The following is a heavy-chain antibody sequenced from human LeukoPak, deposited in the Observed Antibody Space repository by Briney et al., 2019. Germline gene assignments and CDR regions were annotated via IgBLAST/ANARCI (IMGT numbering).Heavy chain of an antibody. J-gene: IGHJ5*02. CDR2: INHSGST. CDR3: ATTGGMTTVTTTWFDP. D-gene: IGHD4-17*01. V-gene: IGHV4-34*01. Sequence: SETLSLTCAVYGGSFSGYYWSWIRQPPGKGLEWIGEINHSGSTNYNPSLKSRVTISVDTSKNQFSLKLSSVTAADTAVYYCATTGGMTTVTTTWFDPWGQGTLVTVSS. CDR1: GGSFSGYY.